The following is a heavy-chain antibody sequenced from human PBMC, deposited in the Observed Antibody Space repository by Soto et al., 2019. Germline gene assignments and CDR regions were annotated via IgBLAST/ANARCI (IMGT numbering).Heavy chain of an antibody. CDR3: ARGGIAAPPPTTRTYYYYYYMDVWGYYYYYMDV. CDR1: GGSISSYY. D-gene: IGHD6-6*01. J-gene: IGHJ6*03. CDR2: IYYSGST. V-gene: IGHV4-59*01. Sequence: SETLSLTCTVSGGSISSYYWSWIRQPPGKGLEWIGYIYYSGSTNYNPSLKSRVTISVDTSKNQFSLKLSSVTAADTAVYYCARGGIAAPPPTTRTYYYYYYMDVWGYYYYYMDVWGKGTTVTVSS.